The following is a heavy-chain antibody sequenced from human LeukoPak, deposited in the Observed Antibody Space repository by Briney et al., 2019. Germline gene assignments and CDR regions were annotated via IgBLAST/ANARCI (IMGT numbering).Heavy chain of an antibody. V-gene: IGHV4-34*01. Sequence: PSETLSHTCAVFGGSFSGYYWSWIRQPPGKGLEWIGEINHSGSINYNSSHKSRGTISVDTSKNQFSLKLSSVTAADTAVYCARRMGRRFGERYYYYHYMDVWGKGTTVTISS. CDR1: GGSFSGYY. D-gene: IGHD3-10*01. J-gene: IGHJ6*03. CDR2: INHSGSI. CDR3: ARRMGRRFGERYYYYHYMDV.